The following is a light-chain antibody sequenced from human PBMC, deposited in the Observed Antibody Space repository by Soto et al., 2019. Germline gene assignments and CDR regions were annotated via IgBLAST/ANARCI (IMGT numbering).Light chain of an antibody. CDR3: SSYTSDSTTL. Sequence: QAVVTQPASVSGSPGQSITMSCTGTNSDVGGYNYVSWYQQHPGEAPKLLIYDVSDRPSGISNRFSGSKSGTTASLTISGLQAEDEAHYYCSSYTSDSTTLFGGGTKLTVL. J-gene: IGLJ3*02. V-gene: IGLV2-14*03. CDR2: DVS. CDR1: NSDVGGYNY.